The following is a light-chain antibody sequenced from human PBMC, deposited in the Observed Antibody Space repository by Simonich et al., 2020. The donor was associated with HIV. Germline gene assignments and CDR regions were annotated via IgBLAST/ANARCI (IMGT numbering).Light chain of an antibody. CDR2: AAS. CDR1: QRISSY. Sequence: DIQMTQSPSSLSASVGDRVPIPCRVSQRISSYLNWYHQKPGKAPKLLIYAASSLQSGVPSRFSGSGSGTEFTLTISSLQPEDFATYYCQQSYSTPLTFGGGTKVEIK. J-gene: IGKJ4*01. CDR3: QQSYSTPLT. V-gene: IGKV1-39*01.